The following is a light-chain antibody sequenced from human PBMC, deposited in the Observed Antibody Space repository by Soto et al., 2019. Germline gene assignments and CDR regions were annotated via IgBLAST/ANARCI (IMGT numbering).Light chain of an antibody. CDR2: GNS. Sequence: QSVLTQPPSVSGAPGQRVTISCTGSSSNIGAGYDVHWYQQLPGTAPNLLIYGNSNRPSGVPDRFSGSKSGTSASLAITGLQAEDEADYYCQSYDSSRSGHVVFGGGTKLTVL. CDR3: QSYDSSRSGHVV. J-gene: IGLJ2*01. CDR1: SSNIGAGYD. V-gene: IGLV1-40*01.